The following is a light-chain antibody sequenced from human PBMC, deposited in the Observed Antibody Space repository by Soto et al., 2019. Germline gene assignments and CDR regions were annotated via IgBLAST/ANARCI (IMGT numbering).Light chain of an antibody. CDR2: GIS. CDR3: HQDFNLPWT. CDR1: HTISSSY. Sequence: EIVLTQSPGTLSLSPGERATLSCRASHTISSSYLAWYQQKPGQAPRLLMYGISRRATGIPDRFSGSGSGTDFTLTISSLQPEDFAVYFCHQDFNLPWTFGQGTKVDIK. J-gene: IGKJ1*01. V-gene: IGKV3-20*01.